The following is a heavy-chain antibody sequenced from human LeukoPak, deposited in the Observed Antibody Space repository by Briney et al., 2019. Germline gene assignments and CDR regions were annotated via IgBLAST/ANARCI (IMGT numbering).Heavy chain of an antibody. D-gene: IGHD6-19*01. CDR1: GFTFRSYG. CDR2: IRYDGSNK. CDR3: AKPSQWLVLHYFDY. V-gene: IGHV3-30*02. Sequence: GGSLRLSCAASGFTFRSYGMQWVRQAPGKGLEWAAYIRYDGSNKYYADSVKGRFTISRDNSKNTLYLQMNSLRAEDTAVYYCAKPSQWLVLHYFDYWGQGTLVTVSS. J-gene: IGHJ4*02.